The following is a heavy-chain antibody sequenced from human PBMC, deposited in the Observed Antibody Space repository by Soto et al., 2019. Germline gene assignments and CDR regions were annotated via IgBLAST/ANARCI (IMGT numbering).Heavy chain of an antibody. CDR3: ARHLYSGESSGYYGY. CDR1: GGSISSYY. Sequence: PSETLSLTCTVSGGSISSYYWSWIRQPPGKGLEWIGYIYYSGSTNYNPSLKSRVTMSVDSSKNHLSLKVSSVTAADTAVYYCARHLYSGESSGYYGYWGQGALVTVSS. CDR2: IYYSGST. J-gene: IGHJ4*02. V-gene: IGHV4-59*08. D-gene: IGHD3-22*01.